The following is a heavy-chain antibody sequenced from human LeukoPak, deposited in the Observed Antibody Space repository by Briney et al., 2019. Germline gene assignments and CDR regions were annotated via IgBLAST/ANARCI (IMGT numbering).Heavy chain of an antibody. CDR3: IVFGDSNH. J-gene: IGHJ4*02. CDR1: GLTGSHNY. CDR2: IHTSGDT. Sequence: GGSLRLSCAASGLTGSHNYVSWVRQAPGKGLEWVSAIHTSGDTCYADSVKGRFTISRDTSKNTLYLQINGLRVEDTAVYYCIVFGDSNHRGQGTLVTVSS. D-gene: IGHD4-17*01. V-gene: IGHV3-53*01.